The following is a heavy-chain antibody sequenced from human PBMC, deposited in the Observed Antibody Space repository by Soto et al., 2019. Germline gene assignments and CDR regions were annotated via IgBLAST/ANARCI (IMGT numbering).Heavy chain of an antibody. V-gene: IGHV4-34*01. Sequence: SETLSLTCAAYGGSFSGYYWSWIRQPPGKGLEWIGEINHSGSTNYNPSLKSRVTISVDTSKNQFSLQLNSVTPEDTAVYYCAREFLVNESTAGRGYCSSTSCLLYYYYGMDVWGQGTTVTVSS. CDR3: AREFLVNESTAGRGYCSSTSCLLYYYYGMDV. D-gene: IGHD2-2*01. CDR2: INHSGST. J-gene: IGHJ6*02. CDR1: GGSFSGYY.